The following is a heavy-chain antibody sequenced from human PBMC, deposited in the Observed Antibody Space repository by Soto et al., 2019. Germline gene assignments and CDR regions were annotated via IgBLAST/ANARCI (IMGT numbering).Heavy chain of an antibody. CDR2: IYYSGST. Sequence: XATLSLTCTVSGGSISSSSYYWGWIRQPPGKGLEWIGSIYYSGSTYYNPSLKSRVTISVDTSKNQFSLKLSSVTAADTAVYYCARHYTYYDFWSGITGDLYYFDYWGQGTLVTVSS. CDR3: ARHYTYYDFWSGITGDLYYFDY. V-gene: IGHV4-39*01. D-gene: IGHD3-3*01. J-gene: IGHJ4*02. CDR1: GGSISSSSYY.